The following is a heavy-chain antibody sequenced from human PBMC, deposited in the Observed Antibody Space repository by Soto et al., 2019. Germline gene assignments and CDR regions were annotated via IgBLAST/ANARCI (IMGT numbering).Heavy chain of an antibody. CDR3: ARTPRVGGLNLPGIAVAGTPRYYYGIDV. D-gene: IGHD6-19*01. V-gene: IGHV1-69*13. J-gene: IGHJ6*02. Sequence: SVKVSCKASGGTFSSYAISWVRQAPGQGLEWMGGIIPIFGTANYAQKFQGRVTITADESTSTAYMELSSLRSEDTAVYYCARTPRVGGLNLPGIAVAGTPRYYYGIDVCGQGPTVTLFS. CDR1: GGTFSSYA. CDR2: IIPIFGTA.